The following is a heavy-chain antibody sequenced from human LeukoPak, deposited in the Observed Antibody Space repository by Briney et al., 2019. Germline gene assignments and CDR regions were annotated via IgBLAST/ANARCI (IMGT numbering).Heavy chain of an antibody. D-gene: IGHD4-17*01. CDR2: ISYDGSNK. V-gene: IGHV3-30-3*01. J-gene: IGHJ4*02. Sequence: GRSLRLSCAASGFTFSSYAMHRVRQAPGKGLEWVAVISYDGSNKYYADSVKGRFTISRDNSKNTLYLQTNSLRAEDTAVYYCARTVYGDYEYYFDYWGQGTLVTVSS. CDR1: GFTFSSYA. CDR3: ARTVYGDYEYYFDY.